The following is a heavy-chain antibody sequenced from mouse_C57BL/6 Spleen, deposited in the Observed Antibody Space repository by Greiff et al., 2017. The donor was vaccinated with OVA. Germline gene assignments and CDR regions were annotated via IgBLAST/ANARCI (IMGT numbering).Heavy chain of an antibody. D-gene: IGHD2-3*01. CDR1: GYTFTDYY. Sequence: VQLQQSGPELVKPGASVKISCKASGYTFTDYYMNWVKQSHGKSLEWIGDINPNNGGTSYNQKFKGKATLTVDKSSSTAYMELRSLTSEDSAVYYCARGGLLLFAYWGQGTLVTVSA. J-gene: IGHJ3*01. CDR2: INPNNGGT. CDR3: ARGGLLLFAY. V-gene: IGHV1-26*01.